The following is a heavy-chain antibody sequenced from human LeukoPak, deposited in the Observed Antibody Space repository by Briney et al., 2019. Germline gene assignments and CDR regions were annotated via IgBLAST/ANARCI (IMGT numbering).Heavy chain of an antibody. J-gene: IGHJ4*02. D-gene: IGHD3-22*01. CDR1: GGSFGGYY. CDR2: INHSGST. CDR3: ERGTLNYYDSSGYWGY. Sequence: SETLSLTCAVYGGSFGGYYWSWIRQPPGKGLEWIGEINHSGSTNYNPSLKSRVTISVDTSKNQFSLKLSSVTAADTAVYYCERGTLNYYDSSGYWGYWGQGTLVTVSS. V-gene: IGHV4-34*01.